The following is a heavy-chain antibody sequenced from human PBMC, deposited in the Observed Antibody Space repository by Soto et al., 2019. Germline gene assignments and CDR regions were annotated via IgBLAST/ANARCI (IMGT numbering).Heavy chain of an antibody. CDR3: ARVPLPYDYIWGSYRSLPNPTPRHFDY. CDR2: IYPGDSDT. CDR1: GYSFTSYW. J-gene: IGHJ4*02. V-gene: IGHV5-51*01. Sequence: PGESLKISCKGSGYSFTSYWIGWVRQMPGKGLEWMGIIYPGDSDTRYSPSFQGQVTISADKSISTAYLQWSSLKASDTAMYYCARVPLPYDYIWGSYRSLPNPTPRHFDYWGQGTLVTVSS. D-gene: IGHD3-16*02.